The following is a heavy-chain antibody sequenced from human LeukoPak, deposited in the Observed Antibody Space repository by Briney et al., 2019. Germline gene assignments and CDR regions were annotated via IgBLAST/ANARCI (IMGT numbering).Heavy chain of an antibody. V-gene: IGHV1-69*04. Sequence: ASVKVCCKASGGTFSSYAISWVRQAPGQRLEWMGRIIPILGIANYAQKFQGRVTMTRDTSTSTVYMELSSLRSEDTAVYYCARGGSGVPAAPNYWGQGTLVTVSS. J-gene: IGHJ4*02. D-gene: IGHD2-2*01. CDR2: IIPILGIA. CDR3: ARGGSGVPAAPNY. CDR1: GGTFSSYA.